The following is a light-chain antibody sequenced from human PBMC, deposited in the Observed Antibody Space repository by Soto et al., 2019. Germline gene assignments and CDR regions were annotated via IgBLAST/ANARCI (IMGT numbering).Light chain of an antibody. CDR3: SSYTSSMSVV. CDR1: GNDVGAYKY. Sequence: QSALTQPASVSGSPGPAITISCTGTGNDVGAYKYVSWYQQHPGKVPKLMIFEVNNRPSGVSKRFSGSKSGNTASLTISGRQADDEADYYCSSYTSSMSVVFGGGTKVTVL. CDR2: EVN. J-gene: IGLJ2*01. V-gene: IGLV2-14*01.